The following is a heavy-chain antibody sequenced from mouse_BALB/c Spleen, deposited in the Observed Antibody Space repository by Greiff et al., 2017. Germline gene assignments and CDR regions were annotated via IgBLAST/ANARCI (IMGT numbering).Heavy chain of an antibody. Sequence: VQRVESGAELVRPGTSVKVSCKASGYAFTNYLIEWVKQRPGQGLEWIGVINPGSGGTNYNEKFKGKATLTADKSSSTAYMQLSSLTSDDSAVYFCARAPHYYGSSYAMDYWGQGTSVTVSS. D-gene: IGHD1-1*01. J-gene: IGHJ4*01. CDR1: GYAFTNYL. CDR2: INPGSGGT. V-gene: IGHV1-54*01. CDR3: ARAPHYYGSSYAMDY.